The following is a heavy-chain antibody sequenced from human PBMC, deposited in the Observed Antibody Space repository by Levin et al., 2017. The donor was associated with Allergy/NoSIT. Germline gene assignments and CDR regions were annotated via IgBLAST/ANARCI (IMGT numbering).Heavy chain of an antibody. J-gene: IGHJ4*02. V-gene: IGHV3-66*02. CDR3: ARSPDTAMVRIYFDY. CDR1: GFTVNSKY. CDR2: IYSGGST. D-gene: IGHD5-18*01. Sequence: GGSLRLSCAASGFTVNSKYMSWVRQAPGKGLEWVSVIYSGGSTYYADSVKGRFTISRDNSKNTVYLQMTSLRPEDTAVYYCARSPDTAMVRIYFDYWGQGTLVTVSS.